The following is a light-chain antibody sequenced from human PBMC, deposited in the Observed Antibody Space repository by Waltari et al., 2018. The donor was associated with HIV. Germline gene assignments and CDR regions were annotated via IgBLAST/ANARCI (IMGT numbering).Light chain of an antibody. V-gene: IGLV2-14*01. J-gene: IGLJ1*01. CDR1: SSDVGDYTY. Sequence: QSALTQPASVSGSPGQSITISCTGTSSDVGDYTYVSWYQPHPGKAPNLMIYEVTYRPSGGSNRFSGSKSGNTASLTISGLQAEDEADYYCSSYTSSSTYVFGTGTKVTVL. CDR3: SSYTSSSTYV. CDR2: EVT.